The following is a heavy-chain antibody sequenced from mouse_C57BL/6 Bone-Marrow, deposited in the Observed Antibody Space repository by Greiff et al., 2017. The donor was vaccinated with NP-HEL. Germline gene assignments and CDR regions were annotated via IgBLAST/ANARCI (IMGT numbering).Heavy chain of an antibody. CDR3: ARGFYYGSSYWYFDV. CDR2: IYPRDGST. V-gene: IGHV1-78*01. D-gene: IGHD1-1*01. J-gene: IGHJ1*03. Sequence: VQLQQSDAELVKPGASVKISCKVSGYTFTDHTIHWMKQRPEQGLEWIGYIYPRDGSTKYNEKFKGKATLTADKSSSTAYMQLNSLTSEDSAVYFCARGFYYGSSYWYFDVWGTGTTVTVSS. CDR1: GYTFTDHT.